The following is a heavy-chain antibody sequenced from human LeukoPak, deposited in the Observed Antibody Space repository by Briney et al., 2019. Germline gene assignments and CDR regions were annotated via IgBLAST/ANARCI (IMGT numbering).Heavy chain of an antibody. J-gene: IGHJ4*02. CDR1: GGSISSGGYY. Sequence: PLSLTCTVSGGSISSGGYYWSWVRQHPGKGLEWIEYIYYGGSTYYNPSLKSQVTIPVDTSKNQFSLKLSSVNAADTAVYYCARVGRGYSYGYGVCFDDWGQGTLVTVSS. V-gene: IGHV4-31*01. CDR2: IYYGGST. D-gene: IGHD5-18*01. CDR3: ARVGRGYSYGYGVCFDD.